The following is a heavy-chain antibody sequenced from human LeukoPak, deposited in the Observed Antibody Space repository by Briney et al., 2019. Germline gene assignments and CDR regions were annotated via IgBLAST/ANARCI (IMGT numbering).Heavy chain of an antibody. D-gene: IGHD3-16*01. V-gene: IGHV3-15*07. Sequence: GGSLRLSCAASGFIFSNYGMNWVRQAPGKGLEWVGRVKNRGDGRTTDYAAPVKGRFIISRDDSKKTVYLQMDSLKTEDTAVYFCTTEYFGGFEYWGQGTLVTVSS. CDR2: VKNRGDGRTT. CDR1: GFIFSNYG. CDR3: TTEYFGGFEY. J-gene: IGHJ4*02.